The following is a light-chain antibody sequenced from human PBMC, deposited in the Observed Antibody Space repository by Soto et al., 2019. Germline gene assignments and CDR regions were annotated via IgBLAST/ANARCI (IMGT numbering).Light chain of an antibody. V-gene: IGKV3-15*01. CDR3: QQYNQWTPTWT. Sequence: EIVMTQSPGTLSVSPGERVTVSCRASQYVHTSLAWYQQKSGQAPRLLIYGASIRAPGVPVRLSGSVSGTEFTLTLGSLQFGDSAVYSWQQYNQWTPTWTFGQGTKVEI. CDR1: QYVHTS. CDR2: GAS. J-gene: IGKJ1*01.